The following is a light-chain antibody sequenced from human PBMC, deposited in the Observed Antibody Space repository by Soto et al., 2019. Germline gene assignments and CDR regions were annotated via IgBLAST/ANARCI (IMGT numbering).Light chain of an antibody. CDR3: QQSYSTRYI. CDR1: QTISRY. V-gene: IGKV1-39*01. Sequence: DIQMTQSPSSLSASVGDRVTITCRASQTISRYLNWYQQKPGKAPKILMYAASNLQSGVPSRFSGGGSGTDFNLTISSLQPGDSATYYCQQSYSTRYIFGQGTKLAIK. J-gene: IGKJ2*01. CDR2: AAS.